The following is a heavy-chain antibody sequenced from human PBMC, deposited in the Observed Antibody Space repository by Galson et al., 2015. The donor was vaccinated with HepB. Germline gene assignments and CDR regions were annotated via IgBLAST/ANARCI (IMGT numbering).Heavy chain of an antibody. D-gene: IGHD1-7*01. J-gene: IGHJ4*02. CDR3: ARNYWNYVPYLDY. CDR1: GLTFSSYW. CDR2: MKQDGSEK. Sequence: SLRLSCAASGLTFSSYWMSWVRQAPGKGLEWVANMKQDGSEKYYVDSVKGRFTISRDNAKNSLYLQMNSLRAEDTAVYYCARNYWNYVPYLDYWGQGTLVTVSS. V-gene: IGHV3-7*03.